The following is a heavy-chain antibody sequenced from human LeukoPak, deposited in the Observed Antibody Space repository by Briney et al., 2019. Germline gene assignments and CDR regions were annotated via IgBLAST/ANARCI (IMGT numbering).Heavy chain of an antibody. CDR1: GFTFSSYD. CDR3: AKARYYFDY. Sequence: GGSLRLSCAVSGFTFSSYDMHWVRQAPGKGLEWVALISYDGSYKYYADSMKGRFTISRDNSKNTLYLQMNSLRAEDTAVYYCAKARYYFDYWGKGTLVTVSS. J-gene: IGHJ4*02. CDR2: ISYDGSYK. V-gene: IGHV3-30*18.